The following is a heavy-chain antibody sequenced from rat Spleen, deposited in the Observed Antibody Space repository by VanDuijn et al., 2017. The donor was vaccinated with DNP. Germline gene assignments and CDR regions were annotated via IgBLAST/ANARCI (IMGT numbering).Heavy chain of an antibody. CDR3: GRLGWHGWFAY. Sequence: EVKLVESGGGLVQPGRSLKLSCAASGFSFNDYWMGWVRQAPGKGLEWIGEINKDSSTINYTTSLKDKFTISRDNAQNTLYLQMSKLGSEDTATYYCGRLGWHGWFAYWGQGTLVTVSS. CDR1: GFSFNDYW. CDR2: INKDSSTI. J-gene: IGHJ3*01. V-gene: IGHV4-2*01. D-gene: IGHD1-11*01.